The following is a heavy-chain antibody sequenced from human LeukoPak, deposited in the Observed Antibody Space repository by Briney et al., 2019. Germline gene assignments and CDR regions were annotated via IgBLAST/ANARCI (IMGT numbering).Heavy chain of an antibody. V-gene: IGHV4-39*01. CDR3: ARRYCSGGSCYSDNWFDP. Sequence: SETLSLTCTVSGGSISSSSYYWGWIRQPPGKGLEWIGSIYYSGSTYYNPSLKSRVTISVDTSKNQFSLKLSSVTAAVTAVYYCARRYCSGGSCYSDNWFDPWGQGTLVTVSS. CDR2: IYYSGST. D-gene: IGHD2-15*01. CDR1: GGSISSSSYY. J-gene: IGHJ5*02.